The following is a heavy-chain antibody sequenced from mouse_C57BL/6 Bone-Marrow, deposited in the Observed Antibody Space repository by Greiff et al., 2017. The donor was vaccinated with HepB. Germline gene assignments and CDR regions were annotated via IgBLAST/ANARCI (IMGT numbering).Heavy chain of an antibody. D-gene: IGHD1-1*01. CDR1: GYTFTDHT. J-gene: IGHJ4*01. Sequence: VQLQQSDAELVKPGASVKISCKVSGYTFTDHTIHWMKQRPEQGLEWIGYIYPRDGSTKYNEKFKGKATMTADKSTSLVYMQLNSLTAEDTADYFCTRRVDYYAMDYWGQGTSVTVTA. V-gene: IGHV1-78*01. CDR2: IYPRDGST. CDR3: TRRVDYYAMDY.